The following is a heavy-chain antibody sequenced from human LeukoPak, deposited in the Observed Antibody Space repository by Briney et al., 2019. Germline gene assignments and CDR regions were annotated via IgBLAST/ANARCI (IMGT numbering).Heavy chain of an antibody. CDR2: IYYSGNT. D-gene: IGHD3/OR15-3a*01. V-gene: IGHV4-39*01. Sequence: SETLSLTCNVSGGSISIYYWSWIRQPPGKGLEWIGSIYYSGNTYYNASLKSQVSISIDTSKNQFSLKLTSVTAADTAVYYCARQTGSGLFILPGGQGTLVTVSS. J-gene: IGHJ4*02. CDR1: GGSISIYY. CDR3: ARQTGSGLFILP.